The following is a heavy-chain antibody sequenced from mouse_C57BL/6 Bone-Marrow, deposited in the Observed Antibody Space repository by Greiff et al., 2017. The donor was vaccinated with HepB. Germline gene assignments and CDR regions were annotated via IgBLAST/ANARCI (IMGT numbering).Heavy chain of an antibody. Sequence: VKLVESGGGLVKPGGSLKLSCAASGFTFSDYGMHWVRQAPEKGLEWVAYISCGSSTIYYADTVKGRFTIARDNAKNTLFLQMTSLRSEDTAMYYCARGRGYDGCDDWGQGTLVTVSA. D-gene: IGHD3-1*01. CDR3: ARGRGYDGCDD. CDR2: ISCGSSTI. CDR1: GFTFSDYG. V-gene: IGHV5-17*01. J-gene: IGHJ3*01.